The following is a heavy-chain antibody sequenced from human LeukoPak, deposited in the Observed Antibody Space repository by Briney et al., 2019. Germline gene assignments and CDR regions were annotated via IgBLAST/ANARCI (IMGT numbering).Heavy chain of an antibody. CDR3: ANWRDIWSGYGFDS. Sequence: PGGSLRLSCAASGFVFSNYAMTWVRQAPGKELEWVSSISGSGAATYYADSVKGRFIISRDNSKNSVFLQMNRLRGEDTAVYYCANWRDIWSGYGFDSWGQATLVTVSS. CDR2: ISGSGAAT. CDR1: GFVFSNYA. J-gene: IGHJ4*02. D-gene: IGHD3-3*01. V-gene: IGHV3-23*01.